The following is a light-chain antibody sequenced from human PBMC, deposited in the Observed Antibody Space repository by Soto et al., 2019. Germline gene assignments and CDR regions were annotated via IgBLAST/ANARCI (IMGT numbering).Light chain of an antibody. CDR1: QPISTN. Sequence: DIQVTQSPSSLSAFVGVRVTITCRTSQPISTNLNWYQQQPGKAPNLLFYGESSLQSGVPSRVSGSGSGTEFTLTISSLQPEDVATYCCQLSSRAPLTFGQGTQV. J-gene: IGKJ1*01. CDR3: QLSSRAPLT. V-gene: IGKV1-39*01. CDR2: GES.